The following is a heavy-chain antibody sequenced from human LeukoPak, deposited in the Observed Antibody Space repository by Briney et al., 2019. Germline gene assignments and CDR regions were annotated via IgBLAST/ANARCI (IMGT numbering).Heavy chain of an antibody. CDR3: VRDDGDV. J-gene: IGHJ6*04. V-gene: IGHV3-7*03. CDR2: INNDGSGK. Sequence: GSLRLSCTFSGFTFTDFWMKWVRRAPGKGLEWVASINNDGSGKYSVDSVRDRVTISRDNAKNSLHLQINSLTVEDTAIYYCVRDDGDVWGKGTTVTVSS. CDR1: GFTFTDFW.